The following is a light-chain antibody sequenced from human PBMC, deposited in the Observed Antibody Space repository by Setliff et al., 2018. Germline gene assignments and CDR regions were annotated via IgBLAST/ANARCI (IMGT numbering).Light chain of an antibody. CDR2: DVR. CDR1: SSDIGTYDY. Sequence: QSVLTQAASVSGSPGQSVTISCTGSSSDIGTYDYVSWYQHHPGRAPKFLIYDVRYRPSGVSNRFSGSKSGNTASLTISGLQAEDAADYYCFSYTSSGSYVFGTGTKVTV. V-gene: IGLV2-14*03. J-gene: IGLJ1*01. CDR3: FSYTSSGSYV.